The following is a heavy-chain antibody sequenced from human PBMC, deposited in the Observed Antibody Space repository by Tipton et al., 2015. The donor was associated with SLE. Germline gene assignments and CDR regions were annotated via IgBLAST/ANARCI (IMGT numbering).Heavy chain of an antibody. CDR1: GGSISSSSYY. CDR2: INHSGST. V-gene: IGHV4-39*07. D-gene: IGHD3-22*01. J-gene: IGHJ3*02. CDR3: ARDDGIVVDSAFDI. Sequence: TLSLTCTVSGGSISSSSYYWSWIRQPPGKGLEWIGEINHSGSTNYNPSLKSRVTISVDTSKNQFSLKLSSVTAAYTAVYYCARDDGIVVDSAFDIWGQGKRVSGSS.